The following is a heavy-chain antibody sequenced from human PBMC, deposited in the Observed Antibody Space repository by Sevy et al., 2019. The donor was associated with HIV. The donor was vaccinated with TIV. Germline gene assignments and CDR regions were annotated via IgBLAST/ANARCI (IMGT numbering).Heavy chain of an antibody. CDR3: ARGRYCSGGSCYFDY. CDR2: IKHDGSEK. Sequence: LSLTCAASGSTFSTYWMSWVRQAPGKGLDWVANIKHDGSEKYYVDSVKGRFTISRDNAKNSLSLQMNSLRIEDTALYFCARGRYCSGGSCYFDYWGQGTLVTVSS. CDR1: GSTFSTYW. D-gene: IGHD2-15*01. V-gene: IGHV3-7*03. J-gene: IGHJ4*02.